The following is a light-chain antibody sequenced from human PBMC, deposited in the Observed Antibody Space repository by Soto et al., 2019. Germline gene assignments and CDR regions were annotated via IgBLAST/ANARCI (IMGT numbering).Light chain of an antibody. CDR1: SSNIGSNT. J-gene: IGLJ1*01. V-gene: IGLV1-44*01. CDR2: SNN. CDR3: AAWDDNLNGYV. Sequence: QSVLTQPPSASGTPGQSVTISCSGSSSNIGSNTVNWYQQLPGTAPKLLIYSNNQRPSGVPDRFSGSKSGTSASLAISGLQSEDEADYYCAAWDDNLNGYVFGTGTKVTVL.